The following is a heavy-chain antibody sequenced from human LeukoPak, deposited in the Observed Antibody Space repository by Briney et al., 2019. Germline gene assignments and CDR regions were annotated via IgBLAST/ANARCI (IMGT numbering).Heavy chain of an antibody. Sequence: KTGGSLRLSCAASGFTFSSYSMNWVRQAPGKGLEWVSSISSSSSYIYYADSVKGRFTISRDNAKNSLYLQMNSLRAEDTAVYYCARDEYYDYVWGSYRPPYYFDYWGQGTLVTVSS. D-gene: IGHD3-16*02. CDR1: GFTFSSYS. J-gene: IGHJ4*02. CDR3: ARDEYYDYVWGSYRPPYYFDY. V-gene: IGHV3-21*01. CDR2: ISSSSSYI.